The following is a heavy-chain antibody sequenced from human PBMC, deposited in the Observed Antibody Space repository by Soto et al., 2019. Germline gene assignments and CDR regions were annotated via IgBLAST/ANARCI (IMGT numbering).Heavy chain of an antibody. D-gene: IGHD4-17*01. CDR1: GYTFTLYD. Sequence: QVQLMQSGAEVKKPGASVRISCKASGYTFTLYDINWVRQATGQGLEWMGWMNPNSGNTAYAQKFQGRVAMTRNTSTNTAYMELNILTSEDTAVYFCARGPHLSTTVTDNWFLPWGQGTLVTVSS. V-gene: IGHV1-8*01. J-gene: IGHJ5*02. CDR3: ARGPHLSTTVTDNWFLP. CDR2: MNPNSGNT.